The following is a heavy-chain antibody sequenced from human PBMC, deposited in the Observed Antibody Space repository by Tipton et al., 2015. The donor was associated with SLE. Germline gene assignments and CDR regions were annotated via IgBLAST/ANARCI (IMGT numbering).Heavy chain of an antibody. V-gene: IGHV3-7*03. CDR2: INQDGSEQ. Sequence: SLRLSCAASGFIFSNYGMHWVRQAPGKGLEWMANINQDGSEQNYVDSVRGRFTISRDNAKNSLYLQMNSLRVDDTAVYYCARDKTSGNPSPLDYWGQGTLVTVSS. CDR3: ARDKTSGNPSPLDY. D-gene: IGHD3-10*01. CDR1: GFIFSNYG. J-gene: IGHJ4*02.